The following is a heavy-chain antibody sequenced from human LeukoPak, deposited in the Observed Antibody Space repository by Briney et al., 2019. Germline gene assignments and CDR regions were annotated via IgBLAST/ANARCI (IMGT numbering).Heavy chain of an antibody. CDR3: ARGLAGAARINDY. J-gene: IGHJ4*02. Sequence: GGSLRLSCAASAFTFSSYSMNWVRQAPGKGLEWVSSISSSSSYIYYADSVKGRFTISRDNAKNSLYLQMNSLRAEDTAVYYCARGLAGAARINDYWGQGTLVTVSS. V-gene: IGHV3-21*01. D-gene: IGHD6-6*01. CDR1: AFTFSSYS. CDR2: ISSSSSYI.